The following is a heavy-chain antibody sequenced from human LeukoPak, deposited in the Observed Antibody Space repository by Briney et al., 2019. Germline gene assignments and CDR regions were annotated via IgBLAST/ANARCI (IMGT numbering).Heavy chain of an antibody. Sequence: GGSLRLSCAASGFTFNNYAMNWVRQAPGKGLEWVSTLSTSGDSTYYADSVKGRFTISRDNAKNTLYLQMNSLRAEDTAVYYCAREYSSGWYDYWGQGTLVTVSS. V-gene: IGHV3-23*01. J-gene: IGHJ4*02. CDR3: AREYSSGWYDY. CDR2: LSTSGDST. CDR1: GFTFNNYA. D-gene: IGHD6-19*01.